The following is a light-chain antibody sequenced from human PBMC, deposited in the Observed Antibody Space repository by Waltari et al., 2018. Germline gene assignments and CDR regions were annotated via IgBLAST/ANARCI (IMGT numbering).Light chain of an antibody. CDR3: QQYNNWPPTIT. CDR1: QSVSSN. CDR2: GAS. Sequence: EIVMTQSPATLSVSPGERATLTCRASQSVSSNLAWYQQKPGQAPRLLIYGASTRATGIPARFSGSGSGTEFTLTISSMQSEDVAVYYCQQYNNWPPTITFGQGTRLEIK. V-gene: IGKV3-15*01. J-gene: IGKJ5*01.